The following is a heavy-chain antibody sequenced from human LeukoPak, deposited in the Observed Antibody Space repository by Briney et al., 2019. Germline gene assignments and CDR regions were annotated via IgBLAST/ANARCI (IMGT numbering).Heavy chain of an antibody. CDR1: GFTFGDYA. Sequence: GGSLRLSCTASGFTFGDYAMSWFRQAPGKGLEWVGFIRSKAYGGTTEYAASVKGRFTISRDDSKSTAYLQMNSLKTEDTAVYYCTRTPASGYSSSWYTLYYFDYWGQGTLVTVSS. CDR3: TRTPASGYSSSWYTLYYFDY. CDR2: IRSKAYGGTT. J-gene: IGHJ4*02. D-gene: IGHD6-13*01. V-gene: IGHV3-49*03.